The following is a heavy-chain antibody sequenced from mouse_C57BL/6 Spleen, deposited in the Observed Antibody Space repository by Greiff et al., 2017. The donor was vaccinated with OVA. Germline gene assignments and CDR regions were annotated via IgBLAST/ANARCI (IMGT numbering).Heavy chain of an antibody. V-gene: IGHV1-63*01. Sequence: QVQLQQSGAELVRPGTSVKMSCKASGYTFTNYWIGWAKQRPGHGLEWIGDIYPGGGYTNSNEKFKGKATLTADKSSSTAYMQFSSLTSEDSAIYYCARLGSSGPDYWGQGTTLTVSS. CDR3: ARLGSSGPDY. CDR2: IYPGGGYT. D-gene: IGHD3-2*02. J-gene: IGHJ2*01. CDR1: GYTFTNYW.